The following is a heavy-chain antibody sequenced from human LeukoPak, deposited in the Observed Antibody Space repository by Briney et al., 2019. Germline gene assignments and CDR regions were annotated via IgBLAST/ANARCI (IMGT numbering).Heavy chain of an antibody. CDR3: ARGYCSSSFFDY. Sequence: GGSLRLSCEASGFSVSTNYMTWVRQAPGKGLEWLSVIYSGGHTYYGDSVKGRFTISRHSSRNAVYLQMNSLRPEDTAVYYCARGYCSSSFFDYWGRGTLVTVSS. CDR1: GFSVSTNY. J-gene: IGHJ4*02. V-gene: IGHV3-53*04. CDR2: IYSGGHT. D-gene: IGHD6-6*01.